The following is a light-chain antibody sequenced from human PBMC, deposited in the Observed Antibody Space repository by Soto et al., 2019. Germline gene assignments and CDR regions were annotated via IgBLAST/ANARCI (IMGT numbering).Light chain of an antibody. CDR1: QSVSSN. CDR2: GAS. CDR3: QQYNNFWT. Sequence: EMLMTQSPVTMSVSPGERATLSCRASQSVSSNYLAWYQQKPGQAPRLLIYGASTRATGIPARFSGSGSGTEFTLTISSLQSEDFAVYYCQQYNNFWTFGQGTKVEIK. V-gene: IGKV3-15*01. J-gene: IGKJ1*01.